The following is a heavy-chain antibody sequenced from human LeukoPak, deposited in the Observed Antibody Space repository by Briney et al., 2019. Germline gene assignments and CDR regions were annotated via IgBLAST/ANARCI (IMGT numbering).Heavy chain of an antibody. CDR1: GFTFSSYW. J-gene: IGHJ6*03. V-gene: IGHV3-7*01. CDR3: ARDGIVIVPAAWPYYSYMDV. CDR2: IKQDGSEK. Sequence: GGSLRLSCAASGFTFSSYWMSWVRQAPGKGREWVANIKQDGSEKYYVDSVKGRFTISRDNAKNSLYLKMNSLRAEDTAVYYCARDGIVIVPAAWPYYSYMDVWGKGTTVTVSS. D-gene: IGHD2-2*01.